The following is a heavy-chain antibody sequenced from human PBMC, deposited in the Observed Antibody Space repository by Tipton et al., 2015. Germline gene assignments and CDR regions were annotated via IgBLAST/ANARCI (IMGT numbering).Heavy chain of an antibody. CDR3: ARGYYDFWSGYGGMDV. V-gene: IGHV4-39*01. D-gene: IGHD3-3*01. CDR1: GVSISSSRYH. Sequence: TLSLTCTVSGVSISSSRYHWGWIRQSPGKGLQWIATINFSGHTYYNPSPNGRVTISVDTSKSQFSLKLSSVTAADTAVYYCARGYYDFWSGYGGMDVWGQGTTVTVSS. J-gene: IGHJ6*02. CDR2: INFSGHT.